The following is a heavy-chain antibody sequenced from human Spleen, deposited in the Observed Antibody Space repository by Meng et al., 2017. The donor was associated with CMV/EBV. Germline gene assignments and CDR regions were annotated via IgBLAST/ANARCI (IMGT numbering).Heavy chain of an antibody. D-gene: IGHD3-10*01. J-gene: IGHJ4*02. Sequence: QAHLLQSMAEVTKPGASVTVSCKASGYTFTGYYRHWVRQAPGQGLEWMGRINPNSGGTNYAQKFQGRVTMTRDTSISTAYIELSRLRSDDTAVYYCARGGLVRGFTMVREWGQGTLVTVSS. CDR3: ARGGLVRGFTMVRE. CDR1: GYTFTGYY. V-gene: IGHV1-2*06. CDR2: INPNSGGT.